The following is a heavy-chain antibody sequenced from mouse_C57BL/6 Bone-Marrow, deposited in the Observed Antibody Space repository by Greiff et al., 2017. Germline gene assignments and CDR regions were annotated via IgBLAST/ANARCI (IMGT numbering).Heavy chain of an antibody. Sequence: EVKLQESGPGLVKPSQSLSLTCSVTGYSITSGYYWNWIRQFPGNKLEWMGYISYDGSNNYNPSLKNRISITLDTSKNQFFLKLNSVTTEDTATYYCARVDRRDYAMDYWGQGTSVTVSS. CDR2: ISYDGSN. CDR3: ARVDRRDYAMDY. CDR1: GYSITSGYY. D-gene: IGHD3-2*01. V-gene: IGHV3-6*01. J-gene: IGHJ4*01.